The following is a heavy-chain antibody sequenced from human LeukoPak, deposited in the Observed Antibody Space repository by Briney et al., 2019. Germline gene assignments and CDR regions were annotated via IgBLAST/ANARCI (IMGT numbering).Heavy chain of an antibody. CDR3: TADCGLDP. CDR2: IKSKSSGGTT. CDR1: GYTFSNAW. D-gene: IGHD1-26*01. J-gene: IGHJ5*02. V-gene: IGHV3-15*01. Sequence: PGGSLRLSCAASGYTFSNAWMTWVRQAPGKGLEWVGRIKSKSSGGTTDYAAPVKGRFTISRDDSENTLYLQMNSLKIEDTGVYYCTADCGLDPWGQGTLVTVSS.